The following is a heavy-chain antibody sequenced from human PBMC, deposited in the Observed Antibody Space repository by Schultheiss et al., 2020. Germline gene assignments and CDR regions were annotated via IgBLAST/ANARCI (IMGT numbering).Heavy chain of an antibody. D-gene: IGHD2-15*01. CDR2: IYYSGST. CDR3: ARHRAGVAARNWFDP. CDR1: GGSISSGGYY. V-gene: IGHV4-31*03. Sequence: SETLSLTCTVSGGSISSGGYYWSWIRQHPGKGLEWIGYIYYSGSTYYNPSLKSRVTISVDTSKNQFSLKLSSVTAADTAVYYCARHRAGVAARNWFDPWGQGTLVTVAS. J-gene: IGHJ5*02.